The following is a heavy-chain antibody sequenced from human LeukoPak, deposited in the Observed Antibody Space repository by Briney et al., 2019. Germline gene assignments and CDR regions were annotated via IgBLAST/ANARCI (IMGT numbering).Heavy chain of an antibody. CDR2: IYYSGST. D-gene: IGHD4-11*01. CDR1: GGSISSYY. V-gene: IGHV4-59*01. J-gene: IGHJ5*02. CDR3: ARDGGYSNYGGGFDP. Sequence: SETLSLTCTVSGGSISSYYWSWIRQPPGKGLEWIGYIYYSGSTNYNPSLKSRVTISVDTSKNQFSLKLGSVTAADTAVYYCARDGGYSNYGGGFDPWGQGTLVTVSS.